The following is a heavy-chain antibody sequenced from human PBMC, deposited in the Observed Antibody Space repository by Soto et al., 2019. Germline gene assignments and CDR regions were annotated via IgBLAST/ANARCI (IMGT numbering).Heavy chain of an antibody. CDR3: ARLPYYYDSSGYYANVRFDY. CDR1: GGSISSYY. V-gene: IGHV4-59*08. CDR2: IYYSGST. Sequence: SETLSLTCTVSGGSISSYYWSWIRQPPGKGLEWIGYIYYSGSTNYNPSLKSRVTISVDTSKNQFSLKLSSVTAADTAVYYCARLPYYYDSSGYYANVRFDYWGREPWSPSPQ. J-gene: IGHJ4*02. D-gene: IGHD3-22*01.